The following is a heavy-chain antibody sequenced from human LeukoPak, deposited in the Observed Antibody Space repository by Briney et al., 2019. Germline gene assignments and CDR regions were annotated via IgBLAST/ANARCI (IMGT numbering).Heavy chain of an antibody. CDR1: GFTVSSIY. V-gene: IGHV3-66*02. J-gene: IGHJ6*03. Sequence: GGSLRLSCAVSGFTVSSIYLSWVRQAPGRGLEWVSLIFSDGRAYYADSAKGRFTISRDNSKNTLYLQMNSLRAEDTAVYYCARAQSPYAYYYYYYMDVWGKGTTVTVSS. CDR2: IFSDGRA. CDR3: ARAQSPYAYYYYYYMDV.